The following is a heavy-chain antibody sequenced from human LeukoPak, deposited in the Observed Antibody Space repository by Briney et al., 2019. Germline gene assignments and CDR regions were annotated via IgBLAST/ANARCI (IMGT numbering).Heavy chain of an antibody. CDR2: INTDGSSR. CDR3: ARDLSSWEVPSDY. D-gene: IGHD6-13*01. Sequence: GGSLRLSCAASGFTFSTYRMHWVRQVPGKWLVWVSVINTDGSSRSYADSVKGRFTISRDNAKNTLYLQMNSLRAEDTAVYYCARDLSSWEVPSDYWGQGTLVTVSS. V-gene: IGHV3-74*01. J-gene: IGHJ4*02. CDR1: GFTFSTYR.